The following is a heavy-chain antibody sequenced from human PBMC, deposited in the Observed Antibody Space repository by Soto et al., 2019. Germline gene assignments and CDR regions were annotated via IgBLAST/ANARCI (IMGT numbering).Heavy chain of an antibody. Sequence: PSQTLSLTCVISGDSVSSNSAAWNWIRQSPSRGLEWLGRTYYRSKWYNDYAVSVKSRITINPDTSKNQFSLQLNSVTPEDTAVYYCAKDLRYCSSTSCSLYNWFDPWGQGTLVTVS. CDR2: TYYRSKWYN. J-gene: IGHJ5*02. D-gene: IGHD2-2*01. V-gene: IGHV6-1*01. CDR1: GDSVSSNSAA. CDR3: AKDLRYCSSTSCSLYNWFDP.